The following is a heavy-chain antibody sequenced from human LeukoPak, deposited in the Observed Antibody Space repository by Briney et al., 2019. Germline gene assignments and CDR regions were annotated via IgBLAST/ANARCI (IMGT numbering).Heavy chain of an antibody. CDR2: IKQDGSEK. CDR3: ARSAVRYFDWLPKDYFDY. Sequence: GGSLRLSCAASGFTFSSYWMSWVRQAPGKGLEWVANIKQDGSEKYYVDSVKGRFTISRDNAKNSLYLQMNSLRAEDTAVYYCARSAVRYFDWLPKDYFDYWGQGTLVTVSS. V-gene: IGHV3-7*03. J-gene: IGHJ4*02. CDR1: GFTFSSYW. D-gene: IGHD3-9*01.